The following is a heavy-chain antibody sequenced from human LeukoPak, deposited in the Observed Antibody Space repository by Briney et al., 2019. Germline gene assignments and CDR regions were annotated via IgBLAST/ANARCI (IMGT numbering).Heavy chain of an antibody. D-gene: IGHD1-26*01. CDR1: GFTISDYY. Sequence: GGSLRLSYAASGFTISDYYMDWVRQAPGKGLEWVGRSRDKANSYTTEYAASVKGRFTISRDDSKNSLYLQMNSLKTEDTALYYCALHYSGSYYYGMDVWGQGTTVTVSS. J-gene: IGHJ6*02. CDR2: SRDKANSYTT. CDR3: ALHYSGSYYYGMDV. V-gene: IGHV3-72*01.